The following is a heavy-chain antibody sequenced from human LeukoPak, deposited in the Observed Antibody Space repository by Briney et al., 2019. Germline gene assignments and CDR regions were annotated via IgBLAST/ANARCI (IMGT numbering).Heavy chain of an antibody. V-gene: IGHV1-46*01. J-gene: IGHJ5*02. CDR3: ARDNSVGETAWWFDP. D-gene: IGHD1-26*01. Sequence: ASVTVSCKASGYTFTSYYMHWVRQAPGQGLEWMGIINPSGGSTSYAQKFQGRLTMTRDMFTSTDYMELTSLTSDDTAVYYCARDNSVGETAWWFDPWGQGTLVTVSS. CDR1: GYTFTSYY. CDR2: INPSGGST.